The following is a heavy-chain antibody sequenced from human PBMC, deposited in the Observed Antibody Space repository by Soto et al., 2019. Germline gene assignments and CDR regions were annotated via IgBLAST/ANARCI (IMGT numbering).Heavy chain of an antibody. CDR1: GFTFSSYS. Sequence: GGSPRLSCAASGFTFSSYSMNWVRQAPGKGLEWVSSISSSSSYIYYADSVKGRFTISRDNAKNSLYLQMNSLRAEDTAVYYCARDPGYGNYYYYYGMDVWGQGTTVTVSS. D-gene: IGHD5-18*01. CDR2: ISSSSSYI. V-gene: IGHV3-21*01. J-gene: IGHJ6*02. CDR3: ARDPGYGNYYYYYGMDV.